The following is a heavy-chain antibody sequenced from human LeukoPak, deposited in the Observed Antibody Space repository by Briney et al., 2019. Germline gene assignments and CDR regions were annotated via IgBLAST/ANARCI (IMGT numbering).Heavy chain of an antibody. D-gene: IGHD2-21*01. CDR3: ARLFEVVDAFDI. V-gene: IGHV4-59*01. CDR2: IYYSGST. J-gene: IGHJ3*02. Sequence: ASETLSLTCTVSGASISSYYWSWIRQPPGKGLEWIGYIYYSGSTNYNPSLKSRVTISVDTSKNQFSLKLSSVTAADTAVYYCARLFEVVDAFDIWGQGTMVTVSS. CDR1: GASISSYY.